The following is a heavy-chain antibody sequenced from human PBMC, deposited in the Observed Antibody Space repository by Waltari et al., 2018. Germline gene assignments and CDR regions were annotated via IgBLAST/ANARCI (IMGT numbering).Heavy chain of an antibody. CDR1: GFTFSSYG. D-gene: IGHD6-13*01. J-gene: IGHJ4*02. CDR2: IWDDGSNK. V-gene: IGHV3-33*01. Sequence: QVQLVESGGGVVQPGRSLRLSCAASGFTFSSYGMHWVRQAPGKGLEWVAVIWDDGSNKYYADSVKGRFTISRDNSKNTLYLQMNSLRAEDTAVYYCARDRGSSSWYVFDYWGQGTLVTVSS. CDR3: ARDRGSSSWYVFDY.